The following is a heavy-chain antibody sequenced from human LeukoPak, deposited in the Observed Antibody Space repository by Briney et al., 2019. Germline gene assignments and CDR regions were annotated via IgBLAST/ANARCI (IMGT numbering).Heavy chain of an antibody. V-gene: IGHV3-21*01. J-gene: IGHJ3*02. Sequence: PGGSLRLSCAASGFTFSSYSMNWVRQAPGKGLEWVSSISSSSSYIYYADSVKGRFTISRDNAKNSLCLQMNSLRAEDTAVYYCARGPFGDDAFDIWGQGTMVTVSS. CDR3: ARGPFGDDAFDI. D-gene: IGHD3-10*01. CDR1: GFTFSSYS. CDR2: ISSSSSYI.